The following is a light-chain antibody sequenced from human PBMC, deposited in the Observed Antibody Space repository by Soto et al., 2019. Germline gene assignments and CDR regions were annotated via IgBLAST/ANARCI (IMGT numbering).Light chain of an antibody. J-gene: IGKJ1*01. CDR2: GAS. V-gene: IGKV3-15*01. CDR3: QQYKNGWT. CDR1: QSVSSN. Sequence: EIVLTQSPATLSVSPGERAILSCRASQSVSSNLAWYQQKPGQAPRLLIYGASTRATGIPAKFSGGGSGTEFTLTISSLQSEDFAIYYCQQYKNGWTFGQGTKVDIK.